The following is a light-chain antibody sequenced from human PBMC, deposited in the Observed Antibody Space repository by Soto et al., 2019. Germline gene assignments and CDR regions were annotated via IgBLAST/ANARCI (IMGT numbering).Light chain of an antibody. CDR2: DVT. CDR3: SSYTSGTTFYI. CDR1: SSNIGGYNY. V-gene: IGLV2-14*01. J-gene: IGLJ1*01. Sequence: QSALTQPASVSGSPGQSITISCTGTSSNIGGYNYVSWFQQDPGKAPKLIIYDVTNRPSGVSNRFSGSKSGNTASLTISGLHAEDEADYYCSSYTSGTTFYIFGTGTKVTVL.